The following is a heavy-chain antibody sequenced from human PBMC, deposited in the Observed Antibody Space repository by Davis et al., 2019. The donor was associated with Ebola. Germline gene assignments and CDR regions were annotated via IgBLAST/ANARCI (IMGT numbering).Heavy chain of an antibody. V-gene: IGHV5-51*01. CDR1: GYSFTSSW. Sequence: GESLKISCKGSGYSFTSSWIGWVRQTPGRGLEWMGIIYPGDSDTKYSPSFQGQVTISADKSFSTAYLQWSGLKASDTAMYYCARMGKSYYDSLWDYWGQGTLVTVSS. CDR3: ARMGKSYYDSLWDY. CDR2: IYPGDSDT. J-gene: IGHJ4*02. D-gene: IGHD3-10*01.